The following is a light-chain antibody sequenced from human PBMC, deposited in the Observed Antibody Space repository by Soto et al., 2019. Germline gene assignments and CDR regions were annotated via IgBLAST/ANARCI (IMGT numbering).Light chain of an antibody. V-gene: IGKV3-15*01. J-gene: IGKJ1*01. Sequence: IVMTQTPATLSVSPGERATLSCRASQSVSSNLAWYQQKPGQAPRLLIYGASTRATGIPARFSGSGSGTEFTLTISSLQSEDFAVYYCQQYNNWWTFGQGTNVDI. CDR3: QQYNNWWT. CDR2: GAS. CDR1: QSVSSN.